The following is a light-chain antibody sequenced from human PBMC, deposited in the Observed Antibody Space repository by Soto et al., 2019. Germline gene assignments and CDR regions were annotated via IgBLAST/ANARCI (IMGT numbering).Light chain of an antibody. Sequence: EIVLNQSSGTPGLCPGERASLSWSASQSVSSSYLAWYQQQPGQAPRLLIYGASSRATGIPDRFSGSGSGTDFTLTISRLEPEDFAVYYCQQCGSSPITFGQGTRLEIK. V-gene: IGKV3-20*01. CDR1: QSVSSSY. CDR2: GAS. J-gene: IGKJ5*01. CDR3: QQCGSSPIT.